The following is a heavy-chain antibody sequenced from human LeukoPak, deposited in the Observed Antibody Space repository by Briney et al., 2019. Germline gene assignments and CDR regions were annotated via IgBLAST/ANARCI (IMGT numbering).Heavy chain of an antibody. CDR3: ARPRHYYDSSGYFKYYFDY. CDR1: GGSISSSSYY. CDR2: IYYSGST. J-gene: IGHJ4*02. D-gene: IGHD3-22*01. Sequence: SETLSLACTVSGGSISSSSYYWGWIRQPPGKGLEWIGSIYYSGSTYYNPSLKSRVTISVDTSKNQFSLKLSSVTAADTAVYYCARPRHYYDSSGYFKYYFDYWGQGTLVTVSS. V-gene: IGHV4-39*01.